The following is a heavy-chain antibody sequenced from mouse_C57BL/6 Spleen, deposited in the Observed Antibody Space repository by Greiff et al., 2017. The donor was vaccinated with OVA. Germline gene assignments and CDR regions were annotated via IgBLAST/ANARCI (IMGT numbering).Heavy chain of an antibody. V-gene: IGHV5-4*01. Sequence: EVKVVESGGGLVKPGGSLKLSCAASGFTFSSYAMSWVRQTPEKRLEWVATISAGGSYTYYPDNVKGRFTFSRDNAKNNLYLQMSHLRTEDTTMYYCAREGGYYSNYFDYWGQGTTLTVSS. CDR1: GFTFSSYA. J-gene: IGHJ2*01. CDR3: AREGGYYSNYFDY. D-gene: IGHD2-5*01. CDR2: ISAGGSYT.